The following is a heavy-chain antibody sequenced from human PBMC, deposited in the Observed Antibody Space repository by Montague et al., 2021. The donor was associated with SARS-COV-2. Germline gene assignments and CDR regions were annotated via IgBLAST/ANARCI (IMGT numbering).Heavy chain of an antibody. D-gene: IGHD1-1*01. J-gene: IGHJ4*02. V-gene: IGHV4-59*01. CDR1: GGFISGYN. CDR2: IYYTGST. CDR3: ARAQTTGFIANCVTYFDY. Sequence: SETLSLTCAVSGGFISGYNWTSMLQPPGKGLEWRGHIYYTGSTKYNPSLHSRLTITIDPPKNQFPLRLRSVTAADTAVYFCARAQTTGFIANCVTYFDYWGQGALVTVSS.